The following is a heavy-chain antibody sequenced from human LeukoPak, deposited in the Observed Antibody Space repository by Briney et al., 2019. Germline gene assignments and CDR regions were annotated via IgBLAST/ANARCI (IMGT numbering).Heavy chain of an antibody. CDR2: INHSGDT. CDR3: VASSLFPPSY. J-gene: IGHJ4*02. V-gene: IGHV4-34*01. CDR1: GGFFSDYY. Sequence: SETLSLTCAVYGGFFSDYYWSWIRQAPGKGLEWIGEINHSGDTNYNPSLKSRVAISADTSKNQFSLNLSSVTAADTAVYFCVASSLFPPSYWGQGTLVTVSS. D-gene: IGHD6-6*01.